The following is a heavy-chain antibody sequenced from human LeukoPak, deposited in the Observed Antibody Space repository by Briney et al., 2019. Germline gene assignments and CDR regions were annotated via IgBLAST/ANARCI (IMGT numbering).Heavy chain of an antibody. Sequence: GGSLTLSCAASGFTFSNYWMTWVRQAPGKGLEWVAIIKQEGVETYYAESVKGRFTISRDNAKSSLFLEMNSPRDDDTAVYYCARGGIPGGYYHFDSWGRGTMVTVSS. CDR3: ARGGIPGGYYHFDS. CDR1: GFTFSNYW. J-gene: IGHJ4*02. V-gene: IGHV3-7*01. D-gene: IGHD3-22*01. CDR2: IKQEGVET.